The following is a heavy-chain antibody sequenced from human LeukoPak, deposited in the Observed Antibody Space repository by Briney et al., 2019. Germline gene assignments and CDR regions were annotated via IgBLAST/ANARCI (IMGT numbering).Heavy chain of an antibody. V-gene: IGHV1-8*01. CDR1: GYTFTSYD. Sequence: ASVKVSCKASGYTFTSYDINWVRQATGQGLEWMGWMNPNSGNTGYAQKFQGRVTMTTDTSTNTASMELRSLRSDDTAVYYCARDPQSGYSFWNGYSGFDYWGQGTLVTVSS. CDR2: MNPNSGNT. CDR3: ARDPQSGYSFWNGYSGFDY. D-gene: IGHD3-3*01. J-gene: IGHJ4*02.